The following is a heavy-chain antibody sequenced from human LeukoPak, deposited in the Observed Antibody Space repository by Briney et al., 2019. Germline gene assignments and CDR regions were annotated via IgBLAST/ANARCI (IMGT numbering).Heavy chain of an antibody. V-gene: IGHV3-20*04. J-gene: IGHJ4*02. CDR2: INWNGGST. Sequence: PGGSLRLSCAASGFTFDDYGMSWVRQAPGKGLEWVSGINWNGGSTGYADSVKGRFTISRDNAKNSPYLQMNSLRAEDTALYYCARGGPPSSSLDYWGQGTLVTVSS. CDR3: ARGGPPSSSLDY. CDR1: GFTFDDYG. D-gene: IGHD6-6*01.